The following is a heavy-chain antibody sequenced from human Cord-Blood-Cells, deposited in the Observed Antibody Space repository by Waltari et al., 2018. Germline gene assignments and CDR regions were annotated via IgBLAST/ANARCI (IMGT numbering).Heavy chain of an antibody. D-gene: IGHD2-21*02. CDR3: ARDQYCGGDCYAFDI. CDR1: VGTFSSYA. J-gene: IGHJ3*02. CDR2: IIPIFGTA. Sequence: QVQLVQSGAAVKKPGSSVKVSCKASVGTFSSYAISWVRHAPGQGLEWMGGIIPIFGTANYAQKFQGRVTITADESTSTAYMELSSLRSEDTAVYYCARDQYCGGDCYAFDIWGQGTMVTVSS. V-gene: IGHV1-69*01.